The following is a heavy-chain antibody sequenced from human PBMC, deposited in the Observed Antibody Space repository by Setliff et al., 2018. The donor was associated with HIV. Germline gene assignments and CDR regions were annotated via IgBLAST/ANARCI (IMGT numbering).Heavy chain of an antibody. V-gene: IGHV3-53*01. J-gene: IGHJ4*02. CDR3: ARVKARAAGTSDY. CDR2: IYAGGST. D-gene: IGHD6-13*01. CDR1: GFTVSSNY. Sequence: GGSLRLSCAASGFTVSSNYMSWVRQAPGKGLEWVSVIYAGGSTYYAGSVKGRFTISRDNAKNSLYLQMNSLRAEDTAVSYCARVKARAAGTSDYWGQGTLVTVSS.